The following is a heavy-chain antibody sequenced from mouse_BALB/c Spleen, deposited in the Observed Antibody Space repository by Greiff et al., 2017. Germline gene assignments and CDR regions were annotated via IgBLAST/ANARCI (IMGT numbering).Heavy chain of an antibody. CDR1: GYTFTDYA. J-gene: IGHJ2*01. CDR3: ARGYGSSPDY. D-gene: IGHD1-1*01. Sequence: QGQLKQSGAELVRPGVSVKISCKGSGYTFTDYAMHWVKQSHAKSLEWIGVISTYYGDASYNQKFKGKATMTVDKSSSTAYMELARLTSEDSAIYYCARGYGSSPDYWGQGTTLTVSS. CDR2: ISTYYGDA. V-gene: IGHV1S137*01.